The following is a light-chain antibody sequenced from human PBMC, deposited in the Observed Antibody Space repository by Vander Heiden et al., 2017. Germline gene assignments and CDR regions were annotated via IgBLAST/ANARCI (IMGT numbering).Light chain of an antibody. J-gene: IGKJ2*01. CDR1: QSVSSN. Sequence: SPATLSVSPGERATLSCRASQSVSSNLAWYQQKPGQAPRLLIYGASTRATGIPARFSGSGSGTEFTLTISSLQSEDFAVYYCQQYNNGPPYTFGQGTKLEIK. CDR2: GAS. V-gene: IGKV3-15*01. CDR3: QQYNNGPPYT.